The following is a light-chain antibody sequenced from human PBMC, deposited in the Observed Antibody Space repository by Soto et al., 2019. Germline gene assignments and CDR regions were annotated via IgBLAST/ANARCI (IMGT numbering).Light chain of an antibody. CDR3: QQSYNAPYT. CDR1: QNIGTS. V-gene: IGKV1-39*01. J-gene: IGKJ5*01. CDR2: SAA. Sequence: IQMTQSPSSLSVSIGDSITITCRASQNIGTSLSWYQMKLGRAPKLLIYSAATLQSGAPSRFSGGGSGTDFTLTIKNLQPDDFATYSCQQSYNAPYTFGLGTRLEIK.